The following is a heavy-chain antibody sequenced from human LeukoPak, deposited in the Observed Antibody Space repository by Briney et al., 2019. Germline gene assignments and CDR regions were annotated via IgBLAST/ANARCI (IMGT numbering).Heavy chain of an antibody. J-gene: IGHJ4*02. CDR2: IIPIFGTA. Sequence: GASVKVSFKASGGTFSSYAISWVRQAPGQGLEWMGGIIPIFGTANYAQKFQGRVTITTDESTSTAYMELSSLRSEDTAVYYCARDPEPQLWLHYWGQGTLVTVSS. D-gene: IGHD5-18*01. V-gene: IGHV1-69*05. CDR3: ARDPEPQLWLHY. CDR1: GGTFSSYA.